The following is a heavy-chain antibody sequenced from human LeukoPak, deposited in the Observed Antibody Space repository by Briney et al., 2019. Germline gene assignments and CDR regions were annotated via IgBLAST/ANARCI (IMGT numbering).Heavy chain of an antibody. CDR3: ARAEGYMDV. Sequence: SPTLSLTCAISGDSVSSNSVAWNWVRLSPSRGLEWLGRTYYRSKWYNDYALSVKSRITINPDTSKNQFSLHLNSVTPEDTAVYYCARAEGYMDVWGKGITVTVSS. J-gene: IGHJ6*03. CDR2: TYYRSKWYN. CDR1: GDSVSSNSVA. V-gene: IGHV6-1*01.